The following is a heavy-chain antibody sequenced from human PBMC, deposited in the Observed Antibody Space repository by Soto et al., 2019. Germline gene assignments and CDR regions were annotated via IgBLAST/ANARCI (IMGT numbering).Heavy chain of an antibody. J-gene: IGHJ6*02. V-gene: IGHV1-2*04. CDR1: GYTFTGYY. Sequence: ASVKVSCKASGYTFTGYYVHWVREAPGQGLEWMGWINPETGGTSYAQKFQGWVTMTRDTSISTAYMELSRLRSDDTAVYYCARVCTSCLYYYGMDVWGQGTTVTVSS. D-gene: IGHD2-2*01. CDR3: ARVCTSCLYYYGMDV. CDR2: INPETGGT.